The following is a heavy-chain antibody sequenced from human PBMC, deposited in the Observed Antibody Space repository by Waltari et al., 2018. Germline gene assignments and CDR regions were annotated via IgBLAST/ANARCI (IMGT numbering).Heavy chain of an antibody. CDR2: ISDSGVIT. Sequence: EGHLLESGGGLVQPGGSLRLSCVPSGLHFITYAMSWVRQAPGKGLEWVSGISDSGVITKYADSVKGRFTVSRDNSKNTLYLQLNSLRAEDTAVYYCARHLYSIDYLELDNWGQGTLVTVSS. J-gene: IGHJ4*02. V-gene: IGHV3-23*01. CDR3: ARHLYSIDYLELDN. D-gene: IGHD3-22*01. CDR1: GLHFITYA.